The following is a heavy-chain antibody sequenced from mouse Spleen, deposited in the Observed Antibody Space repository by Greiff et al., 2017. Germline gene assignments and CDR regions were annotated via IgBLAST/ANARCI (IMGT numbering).Heavy chain of an antibody. CDR2: IDPSDSYT. J-gene: IGHJ4*01. V-gene: IGHV1-50*01. D-gene: IGHD1-1*02. CDR3: ARRWVCYAMDY. CDR1: GYTFTSYW. Sequence: QVQLQQPGAELVKPGASVKLSCKASGYTFTSYWMQWVKQRPGQGLEWIGEIDPSDSYTNYNQKFKGKATLTVDTSSSTAYMQLSSLTSEDSAVYYCARRWVCYAMDYWGQGTSVTVSS.